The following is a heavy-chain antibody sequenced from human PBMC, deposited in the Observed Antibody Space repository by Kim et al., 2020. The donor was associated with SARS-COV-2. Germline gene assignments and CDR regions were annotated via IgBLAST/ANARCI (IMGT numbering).Heavy chain of an antibody. CDR2: IYYSGST. J-gene: IGHJ5*02. V-gene: IGHV4-59*01. CDR3: ASIGVAADAGLVGWFDP. Sequence: SETLSLTCTVSGGSISSYYWSWIRQPPGKGLEWIGYIYYSGSTNYNPSLKSRVTISVDTSKNQFSLKLSSVTAADTAVYYCASIGVAADAGLVGWFDPWG. CDR1: GGSISSYY. D-gene: IGHD2-15*01.